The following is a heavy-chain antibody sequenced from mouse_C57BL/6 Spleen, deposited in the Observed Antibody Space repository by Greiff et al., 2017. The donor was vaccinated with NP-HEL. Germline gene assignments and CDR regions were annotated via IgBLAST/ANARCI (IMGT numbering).Heavy chain of an antibody. CDR2: ISYDGSN. J-gene: IGHJ2*01. Sequence: EVQLQQSGPGLVKPSQSLSLTCSVTGYSITSGYYWNWIRQFPGNKLEWMGYISYDGSNNYNPSLKNRISITRDTSKNQFFLKLNSVTTEDTATYYCARSYPGSYWGQGTTLTVSS. D-gene: IGHD2-10*01. V-gene: IGHV3-6*01. CDR3: ARSYPGSY. CDR1: GYSITSGYY.